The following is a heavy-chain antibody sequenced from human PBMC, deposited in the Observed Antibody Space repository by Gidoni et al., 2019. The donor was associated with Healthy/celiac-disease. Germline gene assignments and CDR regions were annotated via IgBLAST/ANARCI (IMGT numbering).Heavy chain of an antibody. D-gene: IGHD3-10*01. CDR2: IKSKIDGGTT. Sequence: ELQLVESGGGLVKPGGSLRLSCEASGFTFSNAWMTWVRQAPGKGLEWLGRIKSKIDGGTTDYAAPVKGRFTISRDDSKKTLYLQMNSLKTEDTAVYYCLLWFGELFYWGQGTLVTVSS. CDR3: LLWFGELFY. CDR1: GFTFSNAW. J-gene: IGHJ4*02. V-gene: IGHV3-15*01.